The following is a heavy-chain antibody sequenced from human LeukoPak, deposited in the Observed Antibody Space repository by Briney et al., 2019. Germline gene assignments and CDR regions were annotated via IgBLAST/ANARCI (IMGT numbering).Heavy chain of an antibody. CDR1: GFTFSSYS. CDR3: ASQYSYGYSPSFDY. CDR2: ISSSSSYI. J-gene: IGHJ4*02. V-gene: IGHV3-21*01. Sequence: GGSLRLSCAASGFTFSSYSMNWVRQAPGKGLEWVSSISSSSSYIYYADSVKGRFTLSRDNAKNSLYLQLNSLRAEDTAVYYCASQYSYGYSPSFDYWGQGTLVTVPS. D-gene: IGHD5-18*01.